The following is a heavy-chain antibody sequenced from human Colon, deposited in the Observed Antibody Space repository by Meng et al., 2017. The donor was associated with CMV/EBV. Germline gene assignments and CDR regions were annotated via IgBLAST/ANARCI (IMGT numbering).Heavy chain of an antibody. J-gene: IGHJ4*02. Sequence: ASVKVSCKASGYTFTDNGMGWVRQAPGQGLEWMGWINIYNGNTKYGGRFQDRVTMTRDTSTNTAYMELKSLTLDDTAVYFCARDQYYDILTGNYDYWGQGTLVTVSS. CDR2: INIYNGNT. CDR1: GYTFTDNG. V-gene: IGHV1-18*01. D-gene: IGHD3-9*01. CDR3: ARDQYYDILTGNYDY.